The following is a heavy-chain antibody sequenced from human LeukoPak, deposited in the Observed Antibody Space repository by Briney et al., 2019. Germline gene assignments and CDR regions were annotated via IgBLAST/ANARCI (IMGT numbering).Heavy chain of an antibody. CDR1: GGTFSSYA. J-gene: IGHJ6*02. Sequence: GASVKVSCKASGGTFSSYAISWVRQAPGQGLEWMGRIIPILGIANYAQKFQGRVTITADKSTSTAYMELSSLRSEDTAVYYCARAYIAVAGYGMDVWGQGTTVTVSS. CDR2: IIPILGIA. CDR3: ARAYIAVAGYGMDV. V-gene: IGHV1-69*04. D-gene: IGHD6-19*01.